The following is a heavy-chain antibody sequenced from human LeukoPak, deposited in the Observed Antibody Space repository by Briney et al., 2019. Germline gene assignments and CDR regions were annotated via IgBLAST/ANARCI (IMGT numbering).Heavy chain of an antibody. V-gene: IGHV3-74*01. CDR3: ARVALEVVAAPRYYYYYYMDV. CDR2: INSDGSST. D-gene: IGHD2-15*01. Sequence: GVSLRLSSAASGFTFSSFWMHWVRPAPGKGLVWVLRINSDGSSTSYADSVKVRFTISRDNAKNTLYLQMNSLRAEDTAVYYCARVALEVVAAPRYYYYYYMDVWGKGTTVTISS. J-gene: IGHJ6*03. CDR1: GFTFSSFW.